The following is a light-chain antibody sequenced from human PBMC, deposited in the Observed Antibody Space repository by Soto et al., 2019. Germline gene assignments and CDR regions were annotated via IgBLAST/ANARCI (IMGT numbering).Light chain of an antibody. V-gene: IGKV3-20*01. CDR1: QSVSNTY. CDR2: GAS. Sequence: IVLTQSPGTLSLSPGERATLSCRASQSVSNTYLAWYQQKPGQAPRLLIYGASSRATGIPDRFSGSGSGTDFTLTITRLEPEDFAVYYCQQYDNSFSFGGGTKVDIK. CDR3: QQYDNSFS. J-gene: IGKJ4*01.